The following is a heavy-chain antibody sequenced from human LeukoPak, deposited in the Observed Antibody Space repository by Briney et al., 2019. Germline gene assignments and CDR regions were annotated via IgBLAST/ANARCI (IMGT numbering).Heavy chain of an antibody. J-gene: IGHJ4*02. D-gene: IGHD2-2*01. Sequence: AGGSLRLSCAASGFTFSSYAMSWVRQAPGKGLEWVSAISGSGGSTCYADPVKGRFTISRDNSKNTLYLQMNSLRAEDTAVYYRAKGPGSTKWGQGTLVTVSS. CDR3: AKGPGSTK. V-gene: IGHV3-23*01. CDR1: GFTFSSYA. CDR2: ISGSGGST.